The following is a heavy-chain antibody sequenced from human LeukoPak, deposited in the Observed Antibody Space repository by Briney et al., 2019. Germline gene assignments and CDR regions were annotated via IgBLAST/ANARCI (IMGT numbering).Heavy chain of an antibody. J-gene: IGHJ4*02. CDR3: ARETGSDVGSTDFDY. Sequence: PGRSLSLSCAASGFTFSSYGMHWVRQAPGKGLEWVAVISYDGSNKYYADSVKGRFTISRDNSKNTMYLQMNSLRTEDTAVYYCARETGSDVGSTDFDYWGQGTLVTVSS. D-gene: IGHD4-17*01. V-gene: IGHV3-30*03. CDR2: ISYDGSNK. CDR1: GFTFSSYG.